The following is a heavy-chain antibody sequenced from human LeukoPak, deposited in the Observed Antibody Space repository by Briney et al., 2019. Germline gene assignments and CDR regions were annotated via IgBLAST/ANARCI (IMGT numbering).Heavy chain of an antibody. J-gene: IGHJ4*02. CDR2: IYYSGST. CDR3: ARQVVAVAGTCYFDY. CDR1: GGSIRSSSYY. V-gene: IGHV4-39*01. Sequence: SETLSLTCTVSGGSIRSSSYYWGWIRQPPGKGLEWISSIYYSGSTYYNAPLKSRGTISVDTSKNQFSLKLNSVTAADTAVYFCARQVVAVAGTCYFDYWGQGTLVTLSS. D-gene: IGHD6-19*01.